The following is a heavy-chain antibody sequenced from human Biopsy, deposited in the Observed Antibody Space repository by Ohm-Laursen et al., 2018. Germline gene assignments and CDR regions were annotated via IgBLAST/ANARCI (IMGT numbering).Heavy chain of an antibody. CDR2: INDSGRT. CDR1: GGSLSGYY. D-gene: IGHD3-10*01. CDR3: ARGTNYYGSGRNRHWFDP. J-gene: IGHJ5*02. V-gene: IGHV4-34*01. Sequence: TLSLTCGVYGGSLSGYYCSWIRQPPGKGLEWIGEINDSGRTNYNPSLRSRVTFLVDTSKNQFSLKLSSVTAADTAVYYCARGTNYYGSGRNRHWFDPWGQGTQVTVSS.